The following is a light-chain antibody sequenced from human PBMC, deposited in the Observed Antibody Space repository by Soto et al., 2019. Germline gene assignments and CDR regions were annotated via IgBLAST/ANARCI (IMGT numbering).Light chain of an antibody. CDR1: QSVLFTSTNKNY. CDR3: QQHFSLPHT. CDR2: WAS. Sequence: DIVMTQSPESLAVSVGETVTIKCKSSQSVLFTSTNKNYLVWYQQKAGQPPRLLMFWASTRESGVPDRFSGKVSGTDFTLSINTLQADDVAVYYCQQHFSLPHTFGQGTRLEIK. J-gene: IGKJ2*01. V-gene: IGKV4-1*01.